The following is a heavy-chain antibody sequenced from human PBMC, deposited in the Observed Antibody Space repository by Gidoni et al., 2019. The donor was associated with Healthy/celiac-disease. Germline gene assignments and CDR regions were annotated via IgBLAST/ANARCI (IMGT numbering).Heavy chain of an antibody. V-gene: IGHV4-59*01. J-gene: IGHJ3*02. Sequence: QVQLQESGPGLVKPSETLSLTWIRQPPGKGLEWIGYIYYSGSTNYNPSLKSRVTISVDTSKNQFSLKLSSVTAADTAVYYCARGIFSRAFDIWGQGTMVTVSS. CDR3: ARGIFSRAFDI. D-gene: IGHD2-21*01. CDR2: IYYSGST.